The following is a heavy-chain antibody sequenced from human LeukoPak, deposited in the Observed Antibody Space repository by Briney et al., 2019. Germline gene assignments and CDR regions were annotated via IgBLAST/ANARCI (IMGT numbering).Heavy chain of an antibody. CDR3: AKDDGAVAGTRFDP. CDR2: ISDNGGST. D-gene: IGHD6-19*01. CDR1: GSTFGSYA. V-gene: IGHV3-23*01. Sequence: GGSLRPSWPASGSTFGSYAMGWARQHPGKGMEWVSAISDNGGSTYYADSVKGRFTISRDNSKNTLYLQMNSLRAEDTAVYYCAKDDGAVAGTRFDPWGQGTLVTVSS. J-gene: IGHJ5*02.